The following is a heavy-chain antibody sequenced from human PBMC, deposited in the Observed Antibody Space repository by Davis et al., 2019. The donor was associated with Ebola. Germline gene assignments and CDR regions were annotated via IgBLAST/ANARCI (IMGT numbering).Heavy chain of an antibody. V-gene: IGHV4-59*08. D-gene: IGHD5-12*01. CDR1: GGSMRSHS. CDR2: IHYSGST. CDR3: ARLGIVATF. Sequence: PSETLSLTCTVSGGSMRSHSWSWIRQTPGKGLEWIGYIHYSGSTNYSPSFTSRITMSVDTSRNQFSLNLTSVTAADTAVYYCARLGIVATFWGQGTLVTVSS. J-gene: IGHJ4*02.